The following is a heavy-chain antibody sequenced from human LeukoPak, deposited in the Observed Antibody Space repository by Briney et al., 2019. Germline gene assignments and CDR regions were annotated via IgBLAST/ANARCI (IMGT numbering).Heavy chain of an antibody. D-gene: IGHD6-25*01. J-gene: IGHJ6*03. V-gene: IGHV3-74*01. CDR1: GFTFSSYW. Sequence: GGSLRLSCAASGFTFSSYWMHWVRQAPGKGLVWVSRINSDGSSTSYADSVKGRFTISRDNAKNTLYLQMNSLRAKDTAVYYCARDQPLRLRQLYYYYMDVWGKGTTVTVSS. CDR3: ARDQPLRLRQLYYYYMDV. CDR2: INSDGSST.